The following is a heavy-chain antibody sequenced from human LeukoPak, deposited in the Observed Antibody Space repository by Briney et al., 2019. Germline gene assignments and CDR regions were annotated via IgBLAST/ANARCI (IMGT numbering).Heavy chain of an antibody. CDR2: ISAYNGNT. Sequence: ASVKVSCKASGYTFTSYGISWVRQAPGQGLEWMGWISAYNGNTNYAQKLQGRVTMTTDTSTSTAYMELRSLRSDDTAVYYCARGPWYYGFWSGYPNWFDPWGQGTLVTVSS. D-gene: IGHD3-3*01. J-gene: IGHJ5*02. CDR3: ARGPWYYGFWSGYPNWFDP. V-gene: IGHV1-18*01. CDR1: GYTFTSYG.